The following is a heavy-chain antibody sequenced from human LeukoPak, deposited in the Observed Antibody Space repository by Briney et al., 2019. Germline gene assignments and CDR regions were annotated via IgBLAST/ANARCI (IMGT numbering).Heavy chain of an antibody. CDR1: GASITSYY. V-gene: IGHV4-4*07. J-gene: IGHJ4*02. Sequence: SETLSLTCTVSGASITSYYWSWIRQPAGKGLEWIGRISTSGSTNYNPSLKGRVTISVDTSKNQFSLKLTSVTAADMAVYYCAGGLATAEFQFDYWGQGSLVTVSS. CDR2: ISTSGST. D-gene: IGHD6-13*01. CDR3: AGGLATAEFQFDY.